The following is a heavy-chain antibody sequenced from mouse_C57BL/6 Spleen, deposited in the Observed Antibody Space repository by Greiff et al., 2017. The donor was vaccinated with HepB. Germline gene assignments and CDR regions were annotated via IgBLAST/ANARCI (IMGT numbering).Heavy chain of an antibody. Sequence: EVQRVESGGGLVKPGGSLKLSCAASGFTFSDYGMHWVRQAPEKGLEWVAYISSGSSTIYYADTVKGRFTISRDNAKNTLFLQMTSLRSEDTAMYYCARAYGSSLYYAMDYWGQGTSVTVSS. CDR1: GFTFSDYG. V-gene: IGHV5-17*01. J-gene: IGHJ4*01. D-gene: IGHD1-1*01. CDR3: ARAYGSSLYYAMDY. CDR2: ISSGSSTI.